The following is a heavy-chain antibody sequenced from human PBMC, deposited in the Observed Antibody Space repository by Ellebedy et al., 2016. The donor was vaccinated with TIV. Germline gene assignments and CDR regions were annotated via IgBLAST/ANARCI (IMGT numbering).Heavy chain of an antibody. CDR2: IWYDGSNK. CDR1: GFTFSSYG. Sequence: PGGSLRLSCAASGFTFSSYGMHWVRQAPGKGLEWVAVIWYDGSNKYYADSVKGRFTISRDNSKNTLYLQMNSLRAEDTAVYYCARDLLSAVAGTVYWGQGTLVTVSS. V-gene: IGHV3-33*01. D-gene: IGHD6-19*01. J-gene: IGHJ4*02. CDR3: ARDLLSAVAGTVY.